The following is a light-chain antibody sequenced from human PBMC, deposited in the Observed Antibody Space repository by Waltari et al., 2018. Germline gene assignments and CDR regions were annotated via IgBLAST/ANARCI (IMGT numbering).Light chain of an antibody. V-gene: IGKV1-39*01. J-gene: IGKJ1*01. CDR1: QSISSY. CDR2: AAS. CDR3: QQSYSTPKT. Sequence: DIQMTQSPSSLSASVGDRVTITCRASQSISSYLNWYQQKPGKAPKLLIYAASSLQSGVPSRFIGRGSGTDFTLTISSLQPEDFATYYCQQSYSTPKTFGQGTKVEIK.